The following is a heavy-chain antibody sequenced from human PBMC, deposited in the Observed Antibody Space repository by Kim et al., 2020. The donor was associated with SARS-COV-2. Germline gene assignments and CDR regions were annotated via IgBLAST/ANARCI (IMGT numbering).Heavy chain of an antibody. Sequence: GGSLRLSCAASGFTFSSYEMNWVRQAPGKGLEWVSDISSSGSTIYYADSVKGRFTISRDNAKNSLYLQMNSLRAEDTAVYYCARETFEYSSSYYYYGMDVWRQGHTVTVPS. CDR1: GFTFSSYE. CDR3: ARETFEYSSSYYYYGMDV. CDR2: ISSSGSTI. V-gene: IGHV3-48*03. D-gene: IGHD6-6*01. J-gene: IGHJ6*01.